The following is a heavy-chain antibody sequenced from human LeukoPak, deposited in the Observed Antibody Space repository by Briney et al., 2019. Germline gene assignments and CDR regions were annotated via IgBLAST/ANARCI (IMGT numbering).Heavy chain of an antibody. CDR3: ARDLDFYATDY. CDR1: GFSLSRYW. Sequence: GGSLRLSCAASGFSLSRYWMSWVRQAPGKGLEWVANIGKDGTGNHYVDSVKGRFTTSRDNAKNSLYLQMNSLRADDTAVYYCARDLDFYATDYWGQGTLVTVSS. J-gene: IGHJ4*02. D-gene: IGHD2/OR15-2a*01. V-gene: IGHV3-7*01. CDR2: IGKDGTGN.